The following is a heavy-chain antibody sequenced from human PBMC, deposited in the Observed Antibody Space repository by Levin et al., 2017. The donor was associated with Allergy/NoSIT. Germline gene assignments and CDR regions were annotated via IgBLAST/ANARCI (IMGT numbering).Heavy chain of an antibody. CDR1: GFTFSSYA. CDR2: ISYDGSNK. V-gene: IGHV3-30-3*01. Sequence: GGSLRLSCAASGFTFSSYAMHWVRQAPGKGLEWVAVISYDGSNKYYADSVKGRFTISRDNSKNTLYLQMNSLRAEDTAVYYCARAPPTVTQSLALDYWGQGTLVTVSS. J-gene: IGHJ4*02. CDR3: ARAPPTVTQSLALDY. D-gene: IGHD4-17*01.